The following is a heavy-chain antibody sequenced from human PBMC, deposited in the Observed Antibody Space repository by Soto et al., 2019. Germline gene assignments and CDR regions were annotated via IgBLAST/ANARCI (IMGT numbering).Heavy chain of an antibody. V-gene: IGHV1-8*01. Sequence: ASVKVSCKASGYTFTSYDINWVRQATGQGLEWMGWMNPNSGNTGYAQKFQGRVTMTRNTSISTAYMELSSLRSEDTAVYYCVSHGCITLIEGGGLLSAFDIWGQGTMVTVS. CDR3: VSHGCITLIEGGGLLSAFDI. D-gene: IGHD2-21*02. CDR2: MNPNSGNT. J-gene: IGHJ3*02. CDR1: GYTFTSYD.